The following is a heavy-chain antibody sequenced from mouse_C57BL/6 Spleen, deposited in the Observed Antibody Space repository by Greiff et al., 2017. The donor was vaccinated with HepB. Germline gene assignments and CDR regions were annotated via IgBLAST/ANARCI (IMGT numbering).Heavy chain of an antibody. Sequence: VQLQQSGAELVKPGASVKLSCKASGYTFTSYWMHWVKQRPGRGLEWIGRIDPISGGTKYNEKFKSKATLTVDKPSSTAYMQLSSLTSEDSAVYSCARDFRYYGSFDYWGQGTTLTVSS. CDR2: IDPISGGT. V-gene: IGHV1-72*01. CDR3: ARDFRYYGSFDY. J-gene: IGHJ2*01. CDR1: GYTFTSYW. D-gene: IGHD1-1*01.